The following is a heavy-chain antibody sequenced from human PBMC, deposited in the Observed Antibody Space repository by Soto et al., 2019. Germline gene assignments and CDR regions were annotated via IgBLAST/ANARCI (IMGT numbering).Heavy chain of an antibody. D-gene: IGHD4-17*01. CDR3: VRDPAGLLDFDH. J-gene: IGHJ4*02. CDR2: IDSVST. V-gene: IGHV3-48*02. Sequence: SLRLSCAASGFTFSSYAMSWVRQAPGKGLEWLSYIDSVSTFYADSVMGRFTISRDTAQNSVYLQMDSLRDEDTAMYYCVRDPAGLLDFDHWGQGALVTVSS. CDR1: GFTFSSYA.